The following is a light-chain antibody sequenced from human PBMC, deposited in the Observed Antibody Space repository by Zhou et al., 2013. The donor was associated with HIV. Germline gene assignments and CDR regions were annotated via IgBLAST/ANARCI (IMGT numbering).Light chain of an antibody. V-gene: IGKV1-33*01. CDR2: DAS. Sequence: DIQMTQSPSSLSASVGDRVTITCQASQDISNYLNWYQQKPGKAPKLLIYDASNLETGVPSRFSGSGSGTDFTFTISSLQPEDIATYYCQQYDNLITFGP. J-gene: IGKJ3*01. CDR1: QDISNY. CDR3: QQYDNLIT.